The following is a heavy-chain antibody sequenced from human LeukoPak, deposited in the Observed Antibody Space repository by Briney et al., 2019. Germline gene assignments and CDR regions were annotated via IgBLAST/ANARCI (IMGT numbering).Heavy chain of an antibody. CDR1: GGSISSSGYY. CDR3: ARDQSLSVRLGELSAGMDV. J-gene: IGHJ6*02. Sequence: PSETLSLTCTVSGGSISSSGYYWGWIRQPPGTGLEWIGSILYSGSTYYNPSLKSRVTISVDTSKNQFSLKLSSVTAADTALYYCARDQSLSVRLGELSAGMDVWGQGTTVTVSS. V-gene: IGHV4-39*07. CDR2: ILYSGST. D-gene: IGHD3-16*02.